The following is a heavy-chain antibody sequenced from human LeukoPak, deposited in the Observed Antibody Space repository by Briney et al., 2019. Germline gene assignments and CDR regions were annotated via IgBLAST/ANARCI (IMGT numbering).Heavy chain of an antibody. Sequence: ASVKVSCKASGYTFSNYGISWVRQAPGQGLEWMGRIIPILGIANYAQKFQGRVAITADKSTSTAYMELSSLRSEDTAVYYCARDGSFGSGSYRLDPWGQGTLVTVSS. D-gene: IGHD3-10*01. CDR2: IIPILGIA. CDR1: GYTFSNYG. J-gene: IGHJ5*02. V-gene: IGHV1-69*04. CDR3: ARDGSFGSGSYRLDP.